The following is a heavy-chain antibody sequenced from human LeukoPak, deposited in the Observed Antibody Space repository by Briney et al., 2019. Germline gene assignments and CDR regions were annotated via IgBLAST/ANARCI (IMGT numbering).Heavy chain of an antibody. V-gene: IGHV4-59*01. CDR3: ARDNSGYDLMGV. CDR2: IYYSGST. J-gene: IGHJ6*04. Sequence: SETLSLTCTVSGGSISSYYWSWIRQPPGKGLEWIGYIYYSGSTNYNPSLKSRVTISVDTSKNQFSLKLSSVTAADTAVYYCARDNSGYDLMGVWGKGTTVTVSS. D-gene: IGHD5-12*01. CDR1: GGSISSYY.